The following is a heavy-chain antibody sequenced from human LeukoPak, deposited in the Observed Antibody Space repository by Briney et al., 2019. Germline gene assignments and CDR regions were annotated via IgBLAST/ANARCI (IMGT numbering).Heavy chain of an antibody. D-gene: IGHD3-3*01. Sequence: PSETLSLTCTVSGGSISSYYWSWIRQPPGKGLEWIGYIYYSGSTNYNPSLKSRVTISVDTSKNQFSLKLGSVTAADTAVYYCARQGAHYDFWSGYGEFEYYFDYWGQGTLVTVSS. CDR1: GGSISSYY. V-gene: IGHV4-59*08. CDR3: ARQGAHYDFWSGYGEFEYYFDY. J-gene: IGHJ4*02. CDR2: IYYSGST.